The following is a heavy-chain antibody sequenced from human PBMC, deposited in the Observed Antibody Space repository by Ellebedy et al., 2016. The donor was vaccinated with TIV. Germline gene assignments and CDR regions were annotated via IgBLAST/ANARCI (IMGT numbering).Heavy chain of an antibody. CDR3: TRESGTTSYVFDI. Sequence: MPSETLSLTCAISGDSVSSNSAAWNWISQSPSRGLKWPGRTYYMSNWYNDYAVSVKSRITINPDTSKNQFSLQLNSVTPEDTALYYCTRESGTTSYVFDIWGQGTMVTVSS. J-gene: IGHJ3*02. D-gene: IGHD1-1*01. V-gene: IGHV6-1*01. CDR2: TYYMSNWYN. CDR1: GDSVSSNSAA.